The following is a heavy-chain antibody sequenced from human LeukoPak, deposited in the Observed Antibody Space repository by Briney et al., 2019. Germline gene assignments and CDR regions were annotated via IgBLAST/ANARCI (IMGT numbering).Heavy chain of an antibody. CDR1: GFTFSSYA. Sequence: GGSLRLSCAASGFTFSSYAMSWVRQAPGKGLEWVSAISGSGGSTYYADSVKGRFTISRDNSKNTLYLQMNSLRAEDTAVYCCAKALGYYYDSSGSTLDYWGQGTLVTVSS. J-gene: IGHJ4*02. CDR3: AKALGYYYDSSGSTLDY. V-gene: IGHV3-23*01. D-gene: IGHD3-22*01. CDR2: ISGSGGST.